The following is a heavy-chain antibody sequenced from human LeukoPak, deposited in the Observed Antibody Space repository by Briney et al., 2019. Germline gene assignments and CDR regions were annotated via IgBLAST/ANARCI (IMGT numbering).Heavy chain of an antibody. CDR3: TRMTTGHDY. Sequence: PSETLSLTCAVSGVSFNDYYWSWVRQTPEKGLEWIGEINHSGYTNDSPSLKSRVTISIDTSRRQFPLNMRSVTVADTGIYYCTRMTTGHDYWGQGTLVTVSS. CDR1: GVSFNDYY. CDR2: INHSGYT. D-gene: IGHD4-17*01. V-gene: IGHV4-34*01. J-gene: IGHJ4*02.